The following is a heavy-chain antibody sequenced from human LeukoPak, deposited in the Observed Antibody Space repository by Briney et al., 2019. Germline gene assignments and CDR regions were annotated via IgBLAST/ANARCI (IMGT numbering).Heavy chain of an antibody. Sequence: PGGSLRLSCAASGFTFSSYWMSWVRQAPGRGLEWVANIKQDGSEKYYVDSVKGRFTISRDNAKNSLYLQMNSLRAEGTAVYYCARQVHFGSGYYYYGMDVWGQGTTVTVSS. CDR3: ARQVHFGSGYYYYGMDV. V-gene: IGHV3-7*01. CDR2: IKQDGSEK. J-gene: IGHJ6*02. CDR1: GFTFSSYW. D-gene: IGHD3-3*02.